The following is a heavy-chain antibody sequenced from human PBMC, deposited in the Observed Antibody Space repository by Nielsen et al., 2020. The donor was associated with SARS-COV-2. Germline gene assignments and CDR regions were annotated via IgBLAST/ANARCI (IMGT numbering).Heavy chain of an antibody. CDR3: AGDFWSGYYTSNYYYGMDV. D-gene: IGHD3-3*01. V-gene: IGHV4-59*01. Sequence: SETLSLTCTVSGGSISSYYWSWIRQPPGKGLEWIGYIYYSGSTNYNPPLKSRVTISVDTSKNQFSLKLSSVTAADTAVYYCAGDFWSGYYTSNYYYGMDVWGQGTTVTVSS. CDR2: IYYSGST. J-gene: IGHJ6*02. CDR1: GGSISSYY.